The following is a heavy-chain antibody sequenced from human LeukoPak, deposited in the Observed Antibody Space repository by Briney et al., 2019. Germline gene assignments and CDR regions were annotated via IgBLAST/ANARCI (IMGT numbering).Heavy chain of an antibody. D-gene: IGHD2-2*01. V-gene: IGHV3-53*01. Sequence: GGSLRLSCAASGFTVSSNYMSWVRQAPGKGLEWVSVIYCGGSTYYADSVKGRFTISRDNSKNTLYLQMNSLRAEDTAVYYCARDSSPDYCYGMDVWGQGTTVTVSS. CDR3: ARDSSPDYCYGMDV. J-gene: IGHJ6*02. CDR1: GFTVSSNY. CDR2: IYCGGST.